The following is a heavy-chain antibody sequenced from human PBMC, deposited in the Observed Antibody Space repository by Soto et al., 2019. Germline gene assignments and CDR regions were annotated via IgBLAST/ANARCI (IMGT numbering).Heavy chain of an antibody. V-gene: IGHV3-15*07. J-gene: IGHJ4*02. Sequence: SVSNAWMNWVRQAPGKGLEWVGRIKTKTDGGTTDYAPPVKGRFTISRDDSKNTQYLQMNSLKTEDTAVYYCTTGTPMGYDSSGDYWGQGTLVTVSS. D-gene: IGHD3-22*01. CDR1: SVSNAW. CDR3: TTGTPMGYDSSGDY. CDR2: IKTKTDGGTT.